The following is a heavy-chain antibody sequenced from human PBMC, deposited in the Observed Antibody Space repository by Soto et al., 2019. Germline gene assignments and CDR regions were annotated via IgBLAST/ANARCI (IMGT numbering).Heavy chain of an antibody. Sequence: PSETLSLTCAVYGGSFSGCYWSWIRQPPGKGLEWIGEINHSGSTNYNPSLKSRVTISVDTSKNQFSLKLSSVTAADTAVYYCARGKRGYDFPFDYWGQGTLVTVS. J-gene: IGHJ4*02. D-gene: IGHD5-12*01. V-gene: IGHV4-34*01. CDR3: ARGKRGYDFPFDY. CDR1: GGSFSGCY. CDR2: INHSGST.